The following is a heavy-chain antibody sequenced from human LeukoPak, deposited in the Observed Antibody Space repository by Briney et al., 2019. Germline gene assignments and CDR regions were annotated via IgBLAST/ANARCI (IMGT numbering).Heavy chain of an antibody. V-gene: IGHV3-48*01. Sequence: GGSLRLSCTASGFPFIEYSMNWVRQVPGKGLEWISYIGIDSGNTKYADSVRGRFTISADKAKNSLYLQMNSLRVEDTAVYYCARVLGYDSIGYHSDYMDVWGKGTTVTVSS. CDR2: IGIDSGNT. CDR3: ARVLGYDSIGYHSDYMDV. J-gene: IGHJ6*03. CDR1: GFPFIEYS. D-gene: IGHD3-22*01.